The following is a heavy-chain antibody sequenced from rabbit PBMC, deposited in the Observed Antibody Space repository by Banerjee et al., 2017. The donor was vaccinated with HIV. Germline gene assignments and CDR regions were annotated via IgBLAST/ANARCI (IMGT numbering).Heavy chain of an antibody. CDR3: ARDMYDMGL. V-gene: IGHV1S40*01. CDR1: GFSFSSDHN. J-gene: IGHJ6*01. Sequence: QSLEESGGDLVKPGASLTLTCTASGFSFSSDHNMCWVRQAPGKGLEWIASIYAGGGSGTYYATWAKGRFTISKTSSTTVTLQMTSLTAADAATYFCARDMYDMGLWGPGPSSPS. CDR2: IYAGGGSGT. D-gene: IGHD5-1*01.